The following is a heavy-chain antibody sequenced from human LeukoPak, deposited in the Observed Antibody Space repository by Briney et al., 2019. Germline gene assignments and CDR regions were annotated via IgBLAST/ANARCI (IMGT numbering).Heavy chain of an antibody. Sequence: ASVKVSCKASGYTFTSYYMHWVRQAPGQGLEWMGIINPSGGSTSYAQKFQGRVTMTTDTSTSTAYMELRSLRSDDTAVYYCASVGATDYYFDYWGQGTLVTVSS. CDR1: GYTFTSYY. CDR3: ASVGATDYYFDY. CDR2: INPSGGST. J-gene: IGHJ4*02. V-gene: IGHV1-46*01. D-gene: IGHD1-26*01.